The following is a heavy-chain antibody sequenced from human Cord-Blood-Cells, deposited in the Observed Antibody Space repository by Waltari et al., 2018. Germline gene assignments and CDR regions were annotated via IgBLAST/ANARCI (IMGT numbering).Heavy chain of an antibody. CDR2: INPNSGGT. CDR3: ARDNDPLVLIQILQREKIVGATMGLGY. D-gene: IGHD1-26*01. V-gene: IGHV1-2*02. CDR1: GYTFTGYY. Sequence: QVQLVQSGAEVKKPGASVKVSCKASGYTFTGYYMHWVRQAPGQGLEWMGWINPNSGGTNYAQKFQGRVTMTRDTSIGTSDMEVSRLGSDDTAVYYCARDNDPLVLIQILQREKIVGATMGLGYWGQGTLVTVSS. J-gene: IGHJ4*02.